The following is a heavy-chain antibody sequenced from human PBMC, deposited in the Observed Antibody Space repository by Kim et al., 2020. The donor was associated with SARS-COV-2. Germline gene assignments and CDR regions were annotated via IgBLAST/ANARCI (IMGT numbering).Heavy chain of an antibody. D-gene: IGHD3-9*01. J-gene: IGHJ3*02. CDR3: ARRTGHGFDI. V-gene: IGHV3-74*01. CDR2: NRDGTIT. Sequence: NRDGTITNYADSVKGRFTISRDNAKNSLYLHMNSLRVDDTALYYCARRTGHGFDIWGQVTMLT.